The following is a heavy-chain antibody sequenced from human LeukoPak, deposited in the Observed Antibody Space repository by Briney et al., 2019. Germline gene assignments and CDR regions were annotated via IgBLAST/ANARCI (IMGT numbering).Heavy chain of an antibody. CDR1: GLQNKFL. CDR3: ASQQDLEYTLSSGGYYFDS. Sequence: GGSLRLSCAASGLQNKFLMSWVRQAPGKGLEWVANIKYDGSERNYVDSVKGRFTISRDNATISVSLQMNSLRAEDTAVYYCASQQDLEYTLSSGGYYFDSWGQGIQVTVSS. D-gene: IGHD2-15*01. J-gene: IGHJ4*02. V-gene: IGHV3-7*01. CDR2: IKYDGSER.